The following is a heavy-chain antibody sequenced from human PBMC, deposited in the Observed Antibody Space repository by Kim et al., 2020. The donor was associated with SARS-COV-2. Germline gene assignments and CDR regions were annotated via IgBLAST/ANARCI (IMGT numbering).Heavy chain of an antibody. D-gene: IGHD3-9*01. Sequence: ASVKVSCKASGYTFTSYYIHWVRQAPGQGLEWMGIIIPSGGGTSYAQKFQGRVSMTRDTPTSTVYMELTSLRSEDTAMYYCARDLNVLTGGSYWGQGTLVTVSS. CDR3: ARDLNVLTGGSY. V-gene: IGHV1-46*01. CDR1: GYTFTSYY. CDR2: IIPSGGGT. J-gene: IGHJ4*02.